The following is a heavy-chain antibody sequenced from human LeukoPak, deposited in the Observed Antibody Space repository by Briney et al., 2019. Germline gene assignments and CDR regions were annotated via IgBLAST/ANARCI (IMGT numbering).Heavy chain of an antibody. CDR2: INSGGSST. Sequence: GGSLRLSCGASGFTFSIYWMHWVRQAPGKGLVWVSRINSGGSSTNYADSVKGRFTISRDNAKNTLYLQMNSLGAEDTAVYYCARDLGMTSMDIWGQGTMVTVSS. CDR1: GFTFSIYW. J-gene: IGHJ3*02. D-gene: IGHD2-21*02. V-gene: IGHV3-74*01. CDR3: ARDLGMTSMDI.